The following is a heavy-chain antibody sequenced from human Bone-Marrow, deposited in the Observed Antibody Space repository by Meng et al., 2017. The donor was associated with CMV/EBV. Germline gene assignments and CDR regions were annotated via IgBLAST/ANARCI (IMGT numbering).Heavy chain of an antibody. CDR3: ATPGYQLLFPYCCDY. V-gene: IGHV3-23*01. CDR2: ISSSGGST. J-gene: IGHJ4*02. Sequence: GESLKISCAASGFTFSSYAMSWVRQAPGKGQEWVSAISSSGGSTYYADSVKGRFTISRDNSKTTLYLQMNSLRAEDTAVYYCATPGYQLLFPYCCDYWGPGKLVDVVS. CDR1: GFTFSSYA. D-gene: IGHD2-2*01.